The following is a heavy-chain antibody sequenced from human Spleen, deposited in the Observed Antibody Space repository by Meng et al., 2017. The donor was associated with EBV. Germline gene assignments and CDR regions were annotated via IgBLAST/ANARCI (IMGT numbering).Heavy chain of an antibody. CDR1: GESFSGNY. CDR3: AGGRGLPNY. V-gene: IGHV4-34*01. CDR2: INHSGIT. D-gene: IGHD4-17*01. J-gene: IGHJ4*02. Sequence: QGQLQQWGAGLLKPSETLSLTCAVYGESFSGNYWTWIRQPPGKGLEWIGDINHSGITNYNPSLKSRVTISADTSKNQFSLKMTSVTAADTALYYCAGGRGLPNYWGQGTLVTVSS.